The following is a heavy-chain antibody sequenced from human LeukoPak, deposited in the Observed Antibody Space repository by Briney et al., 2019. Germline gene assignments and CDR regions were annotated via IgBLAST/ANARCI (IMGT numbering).Heavy chain of an antibody. V-gene: IGHV1-8*01. D-gene: IGHD5-24*01. CDR2: MNPNSGNT. Sequence: ASVKVSCKASGYTFTSYDINWVRQATGQGLEWMGWMNPNSGNTGYAQKFQGRVTMTRNTSISTAYMELSSLRSEDTAVYYCARGGEEEMATENYYYYGMDVWGQGTTVTVSS. J-gene: IGHJ6*02. CDR1: GYTFTSYD. CDR3: ARGGEEEMATENYYYYGMDV.